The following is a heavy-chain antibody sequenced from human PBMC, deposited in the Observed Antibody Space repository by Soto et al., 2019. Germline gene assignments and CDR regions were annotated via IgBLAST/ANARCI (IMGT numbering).Heavy chain of an antibody. CDR3: ARDQGQQLARYYFDY. V-gene: IGHV1-46*01. J-gene: IGHJ4*02. CDR1: GYTFTSYY. CDR2: INPSGGST. Sequence: ASVKVSCKASGYTFTSYYMHWVRQAPGQGLEWMGIINPSGGSTSYAQKFQGRVTMTRDTSTSTVYMELSSLRSEDTAVYYCARDQGQQLARYYFDYWGQGTLVTVSS. D-gene: IGHD6-13*01.